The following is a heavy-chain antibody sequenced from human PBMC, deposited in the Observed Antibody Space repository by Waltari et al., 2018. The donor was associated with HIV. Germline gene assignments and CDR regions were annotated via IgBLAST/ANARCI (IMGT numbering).Heavy chain of an antibody. D-gene: IGHD3-3*01. CDR2: ISITSSFI. J-gene: IGHJ4*02. Sequence: EVQLVAAGGGLVKPGGSLSISCVVAGFTSNTLNMKWVRQAPGKGLEWVSSISITSSFIYYADSVKGRFTIARDNAKNSLYLQINNLRAEDTAVYYCASEDFWGGPHNWGQGTLVTVSS. CDR3: ASEDFWGGPHN. CDR1: GFTSNTLN. V-gene: IGHV3-21*02.